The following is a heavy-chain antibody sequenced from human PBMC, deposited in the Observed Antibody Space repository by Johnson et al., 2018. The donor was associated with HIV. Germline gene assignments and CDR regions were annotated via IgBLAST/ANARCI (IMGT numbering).Heavy chain of an antibody. V-gene: IGHV3-30*02. CDR3: AKETRDSRSAFDI. J-gene: IGHJ3*02. D-gene: IGHD3-22*01. Sequence: QGQLVESGGVVVQPGMSLRLSCAASGFTFSSYGIHWVRQAPGKGLEWVAFTQYDGSNKYYADSVKGRFTISRDNSKKTLFLQMNNLRAEDTAVYFCAKETRDSRSAFDIWGQGTMVTVSS. CDR1: GFTFSSYG. CDR2: TQYDGSNK.